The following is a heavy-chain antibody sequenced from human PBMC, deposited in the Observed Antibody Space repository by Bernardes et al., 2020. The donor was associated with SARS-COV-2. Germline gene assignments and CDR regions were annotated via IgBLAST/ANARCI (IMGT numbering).Heavy chain of an antibody. CDR1: GYTFGDYY. V-gene: IGHV1-2*02. J-gene: IGHJ4*02. CDR3: ARDLMDSRGKYFDC. CDR2: INPNTGDT. D-gene: IGHD2-2*03. Sequence: VGCEASGYTFGDYYMHWLREEPGQGLEWMGCINPNTGDTRFAQNFQGRVTLTRDTSIKTMYMELGSLRLGDTAVYFCARDLMDSRGKYFDCWGQGSQVTISS.